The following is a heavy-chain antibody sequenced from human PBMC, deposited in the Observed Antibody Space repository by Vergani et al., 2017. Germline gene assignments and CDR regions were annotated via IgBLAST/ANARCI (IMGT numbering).Heavy chain of an antibody. CDR3: ARGGYYDSSGYYYGGLDY. CDR1: GYTFTSYY. V-gene: IGHV1-46*01. CDR2: INPSGGST. J-gene: IGHJ4*02. D-gene: IGHD3-22*01. Sequence: QVQLVQSGAEVKKPGASVKVSCKASGYTFTSYYMHWVRQAPGQGLEWMGIINPSGGSTSYAQKFQGKVTMTRDTSTSKVYMELSSLRSEDTAVYYCARGGYYDSSGYYYGGLDYWGQGTLVTVSS.